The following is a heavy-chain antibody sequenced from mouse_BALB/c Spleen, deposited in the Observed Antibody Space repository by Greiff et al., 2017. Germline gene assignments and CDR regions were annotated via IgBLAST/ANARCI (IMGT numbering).Heavy chain of an antibody. V-gene: IGHV1-4*01. CDR3: ARSKPLTTFAY. CDR1: GYTFTSYT. Sequence: VKLMESGAELARPGASVKMSCKASGYTFTSYTMHWVKQRPGQGLEWIGYINPSSGYTNYNQKFKDKATLTADKSSSTAYMQLSSLTSEDSAVYYCARSKPLTTFAYWGQGTLGTGSA. J-gene: IGHJ3*01. CDR2: INPSSGYT.